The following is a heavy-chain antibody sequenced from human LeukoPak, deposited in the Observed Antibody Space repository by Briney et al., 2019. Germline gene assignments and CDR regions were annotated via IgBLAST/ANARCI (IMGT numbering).Heavy chain of an antibody. V-gene: IGHV3-7*01. CDR3: ARVLDYGGNYFDY. D-gene: IGHD4-23*01. CDR1: GFTFSSYW. J-gene: IGHJ4*02. Sequence: PGGSLRLSCAASGFTFSSYWMSWVRQAPGKGLEWVANIKQDGSEKYYVDSVKGRFTISRDNAKNSLYLQMNSLRAEDTAVYYCARVLDYGGNYFDYWGQGTLVTVSS. CDR2: IKQDGSEK.